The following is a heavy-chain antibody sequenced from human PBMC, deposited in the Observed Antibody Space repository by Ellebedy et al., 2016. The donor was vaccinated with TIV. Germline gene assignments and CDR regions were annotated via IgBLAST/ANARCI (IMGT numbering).Heavy chain of an antibody. CDR3: AKWGTEQPGFDP. CDR1: GFTFSSYG. CDR2: ISYDGSNK. J-gene: IGHJ5*02. V-gene: IGHV3-30*18. Sequence: GGSLRLSXAASGFTFSSYGMHWVRQAPGKGLEWVAVISYDGSNKYYADSVKGRFTISRDNSKNTLYLQMNSLRAEDTAVYYCAKWGTEQPGFDPWGQGTLVTVSS. D-gene: IGHD1-1*01.